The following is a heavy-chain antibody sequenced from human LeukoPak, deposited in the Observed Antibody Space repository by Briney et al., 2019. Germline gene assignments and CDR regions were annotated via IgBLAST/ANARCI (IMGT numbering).Heavy chain of an antibody. CDR1: GYTFTSYG. D-gene: IGHD4-23*01. V-gene: IGHV1-18*01. CDR2: ISAYNGNT. J-gene: IGHJ4*02. CDR3: ARDSWGGYGGNLRRDY. Sequence: ASVKVSCKASGYTFTSYGISWVRQAPGQGLEWMGWISAYNGNTNYAQKLQGRVTMTTDTSTSTAYMELRSLRSDDTAVYYCARDSWGGYGGNLRRDYWGQGTLVTVSS.